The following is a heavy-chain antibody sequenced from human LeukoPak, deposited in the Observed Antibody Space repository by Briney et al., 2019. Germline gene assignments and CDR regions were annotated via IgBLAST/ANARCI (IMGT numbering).Heavy chain of an antibody. D-gene: IGHD2-15*01. Sequence: GGSLRLSCSASGFTFSSYAMHWVRQAPGKGLEYVSAISSNGGSTYYADSVKGRFTISRDNSKNTLYLQMSSLRAEDTAVYYCAKDFGDCSGGSCCRFFDYWGQGTLVTVSS. CDR2: ISSNGGST. CDR3: AKDFGDCSGGSCCRFFDY. CDR1: GFTFSSYA. V-gene: IGHV3-64D*09. J-gene: IGHJ4*02.